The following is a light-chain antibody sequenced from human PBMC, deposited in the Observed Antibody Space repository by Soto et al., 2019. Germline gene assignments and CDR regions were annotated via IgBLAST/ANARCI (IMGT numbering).Light chain of an antibody. CDR2: AAS. V-gene: IGKV1-6*01. CDR3: LQDYKYQWT. Sequence: AIQMTPSPSSLSASVGDRVTITCRASQGSRNDLGWYQQKPGKAPKLLIYAASSLQSGVPSRFSGSGSGTDFTLTISSLQPEDFATYYCLQDYKYQWTFGQGTKVDIK. J-gene: IGKJ1*01. CDR1: QGSRND.